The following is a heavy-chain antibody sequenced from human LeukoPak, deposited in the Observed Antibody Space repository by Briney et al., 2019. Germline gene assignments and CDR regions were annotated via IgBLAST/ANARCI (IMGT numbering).Heavy chain of an antibody. J-gene: IGHJ6*01. CDR2: IDPSASYT. CDR3: ARPHCSSFDGDGYYYAMDV. Sequence: GESLKISCTGSGYSFTNYWINWVRQLPGKGLEWMGRIDPSASYTSYSSSFQCHVTISADKSSSPAYLQWSNLKAPYNAMYFCARPHCSSFDGDGYYYAMDVWGQGTTVTVSS. D-gene: IGHD2-2*01. V-gene: IGHV5-10-1*01. CDR1: GYSFTNYW.